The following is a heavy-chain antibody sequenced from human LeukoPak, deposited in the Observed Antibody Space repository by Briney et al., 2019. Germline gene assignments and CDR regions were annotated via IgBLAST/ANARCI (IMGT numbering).Heavy chain of an antibody. Sequence: GGSLRLSCAASGFTFSSYGMHWVRQAPGKGLEWVAVIWYDGSNKYYADSVKGRLTISRDNSKNTLYLQMNSLRAEDTAVYYCAREEVGATLDYWGQGTLVTVSS. D-gene: IGHD1-26*01. J-gene: IGHJ4*02. CDR3: AREEVGATLDY. V-gene: IGHV3-33*01. CDR1: GFTFSSYG. CDR2: IWYDGSNK.